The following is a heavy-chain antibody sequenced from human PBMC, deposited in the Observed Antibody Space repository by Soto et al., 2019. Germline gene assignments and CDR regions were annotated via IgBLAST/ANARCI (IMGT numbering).Heavy chain of an antibody. CDR3: AKAHSWLFPYFDY. CDR2: IYYSGST. CDR1: GGSISSGGYY. Sequence: SETLSLTCTVSGGSISSGGYYWSWIRQHPGKGLEWIGYIYYSGSTYYNPSLKSRVTISVDTSKNQFSLKLSSVTAEDTAVYYCAKAHSWLFPYFDYWGQGTLVTVSS. J-gene: IGHJ4*02. V-gene: IGHV4-31*03. D-gene: IGHD3-22*01.